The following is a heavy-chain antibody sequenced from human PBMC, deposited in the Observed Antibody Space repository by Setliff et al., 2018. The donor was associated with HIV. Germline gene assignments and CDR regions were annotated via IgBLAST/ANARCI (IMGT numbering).Heavy chain of an antibody. Sequence: SETLSLTCTVSGGSISSGGNYWSWIRQYPGKGLEWIGYIYYTGSTYYNPSLKSRVTISVDTSKNQLSLKLSSVTAADTAVYYCAANPGIAPGGDFDYWGQGTLVTVSS. CDR3: AANPGIAPGGDFDY. J-gene: IGHJ4*02. CDR2: IYYTGST. D-gene: IGHD6-13*01. V-gene: IGHV4-31*02. CDR1: GGSISSGGNY.